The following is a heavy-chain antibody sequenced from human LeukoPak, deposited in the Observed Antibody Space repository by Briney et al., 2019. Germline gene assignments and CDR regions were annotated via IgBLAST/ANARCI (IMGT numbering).Heavy chain of an antibody. CDR3: ARDLGYGTKRGFGLRFFFDY. J-gene: IGHJ4*02. CDR2: IYYSGST. CDR1: GGSISRYY. D-gene: IGHD5-18*01. V-gene: IGHV4-59*01. Sequence: SETLSLTCTVSGGSISRYYWSWIRQPPGKGLECIGYIYYSGSTNYNPSLKSRVTISVDTSKNQFSLKLSSVTAADTAVYYCARDLGYGTKRGFGLRFFFDYWGQGTLVTVS.